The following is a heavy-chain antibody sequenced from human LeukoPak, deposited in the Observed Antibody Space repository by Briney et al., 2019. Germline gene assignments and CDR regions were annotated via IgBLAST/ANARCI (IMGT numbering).Heavy chain of an antibody. CDR2: ISGSSSST. Sequence: GGSLRLSCAASGFTFSSYAMSWVRQAPGKGLEWVSAISGSSSSTYYADSVKGRFTISRDNSKNTLYLQMKSLRAEDTAVYYCAKDPPIVGASRKFDYWGQGTLVIVSS. D-gene: IGHD1-26*01. J-gene: IGHJ4*02. CDR3: AKDPPIVGASRKFDY. V-gene: IGHV3-23*01. CDR1: GFTFSSYA.